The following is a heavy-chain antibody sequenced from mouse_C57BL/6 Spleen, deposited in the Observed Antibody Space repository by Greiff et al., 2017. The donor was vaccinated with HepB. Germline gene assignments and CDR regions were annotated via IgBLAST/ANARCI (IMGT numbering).Heavy chain of an antibody. D-gene: IGHD4-1*01. Sequence: QVQLKQPGAELVMPGASVKLSCKASGYTFTSYWMHWVKQRPGQGLEWIGEIDPSDSYTNYNQKFKGKSTLTVDKSSSTAYMHLSSLTSEDSAVYYCARRELGRYAMDYWGQGTSVTVSS. CDR2: IDPSDSYT. CDR3: ARRELGRYAMDY. J-gene: IGHJ4*01. V-gene: IGHV1-69*01. CDR1: GYTFTSYW.